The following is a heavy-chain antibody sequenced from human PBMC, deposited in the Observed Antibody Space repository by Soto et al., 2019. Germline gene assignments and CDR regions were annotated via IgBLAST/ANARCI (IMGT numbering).Heavy chain of an antibody. D-gene: IGHD1-26*01. CDR2: IIPIFGTA. V-gene: IGHV1-69*13. CDR3: ARDGGRHSGGIDY. J-gene: IGHJ4*02. Sequence: SVKVSCKASGGTFSSYSINWVRQAPGQGLEWMGEIIPIFGTANYAQKFQGRVTITADESTSTAYMELSSLRSEDTAVYYCARDGGRHSGGIDYWGQGTLVTVYS. CDR1: GGTFSSYS.